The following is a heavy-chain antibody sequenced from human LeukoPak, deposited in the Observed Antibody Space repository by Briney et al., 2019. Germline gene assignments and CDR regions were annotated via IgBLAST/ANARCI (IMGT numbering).Heavy chain of an antibody. D-gene: IGHD3-22*01. Sequence: GGSLRLSCAASGFTFSSYSMNRVRQAPGKGLEWVSSISSSSSYIYYADSVKGRFTISRDNAKNSLYLQMNSLRAEDTAVYYCAREPSYYYDSSGYDYWGQGTLVTVSS. V-gene: IGHV3-21*01. CDR2: ISSSSSYI. J-gene: IGHJ4*02. CDR3: AREPSYYYDSSGYDY. CDR1: GFTFSSYS.